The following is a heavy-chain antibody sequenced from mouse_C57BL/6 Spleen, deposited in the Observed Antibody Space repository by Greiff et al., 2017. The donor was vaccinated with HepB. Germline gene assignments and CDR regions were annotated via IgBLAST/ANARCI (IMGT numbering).Heavy chain of an antibody. D-gene: IGHD2-3*01. Sequence: QVQLQQSGPGLVQPSQSLSIPCTVPGFSLTSYGVHWVRQSPGKGLEWLGVIWRGGSTDYNAAFMSRLSITKDNSKSQVFFKVNSLQADDTAIYYCAKQDDGYYGFAYWGEGTLVTVSA. V-gene: IGHV2-5*01. J-gene: IGHJ3*01. CDR2: IWRGGST. CDR1: GFSLTSYG. CDR3: AKQDDGYYGFAY.